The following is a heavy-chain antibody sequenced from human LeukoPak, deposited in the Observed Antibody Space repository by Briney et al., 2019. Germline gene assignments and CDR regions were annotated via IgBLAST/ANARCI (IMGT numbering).Heavy chain of an antibody. D-gene: IGHD6-19*01. Sequence: SETLSLTCAVSGYSISSGYHWGWIRQSPGKGLEWIGSINHSGSTYYNPSLKGRLTISLDTSKNQFSLKLSSVTAADTAVYYCARDPGGSSGWYFDYWGQGTLVTVSS. CDR1: GYSISSGYH. V-gene: IGHV4-38-2*02. CDR3: ARDPGGSSGWYFDY. J-gene: IGHJ4*02. CDR2: INHSGST.